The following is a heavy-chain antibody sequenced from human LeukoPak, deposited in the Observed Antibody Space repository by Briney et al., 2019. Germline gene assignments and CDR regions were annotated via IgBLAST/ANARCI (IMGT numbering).Heavy chain of an antibody. D-gene: IGHD3-22*01. J-gene: IGHJ4*02. CDR2: IKSKTDGGRT. CDR3: TTITMIVVVTDY. CDR1: GFTFSNAW. Sequence: GGSLRLSCAASGFTFSNAWMSWVRQAPGKGLEWVGRIKSKTDGGRTDYAAPVKGRFTISRDDSKNTLYLQINSLKTEDTAVYYCTTITMIVVVTDYWGQGTLVAVSS. V-gene: IGHV3-15*01.